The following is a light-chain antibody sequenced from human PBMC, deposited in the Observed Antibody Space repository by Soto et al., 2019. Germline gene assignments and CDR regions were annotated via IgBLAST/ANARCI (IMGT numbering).Light chain of an antibody. CDR2: GAS. Sequence: ETVMTQSPATLSVSPGERATLSCRASQSVSSNLAWYQQKPGQAPRLLIYGASSRATGIPDRFSGSGSGTDFTLTISRLEPEDFAVYYCQQYGSSPLTFGQGTKVDI. CDR1: QSVSSN. V-gene: IGKV3-20*01. CDR3: QQYGSSPLT. J-gene: IGKJ1*01.